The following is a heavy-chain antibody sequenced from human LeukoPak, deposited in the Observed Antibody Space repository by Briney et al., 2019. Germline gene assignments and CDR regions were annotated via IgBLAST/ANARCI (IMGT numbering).Heavy chain of an antibody. CDR3: ARIKYCSSTSCYADYYYYYMDV. CDR2: IYYSGST. J-gene: IGHJ6*03. CDR1: GGSISSYY. Sequence: TSETLSLTCTVSGGSISSYYWSWIRQPPGKGLEWIGYIYYSGSTNYNPSLKSRVTISVDTSKNQFSLKLSSVTAADTAVYYCARIKYCSSTSCYADYYYYYMDVWGKGTTVTVSS. V-gene: IGHV4-59*12. D-gene: IGHD2-2*01.